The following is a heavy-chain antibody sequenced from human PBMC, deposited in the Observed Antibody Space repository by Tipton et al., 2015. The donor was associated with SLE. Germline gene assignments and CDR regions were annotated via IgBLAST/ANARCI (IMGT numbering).Heavy chain of an antibody. D-gene: IGHD3-10*01. CDR1: GYPVPTFA. CDR3: AKDPTLVQGVIMGGEFDC. V-gene: IGHV3-9*01. J-gene: IGHJ4*02. Sequence: SLRLSCAASGYPVPTFAMHWVRQAPGKGLEWVSGISWNSGNIDYADSVKGRFTISRDNAKNSLYLQMNSLRVEDTALYYCAKDPTLVQGVIMGGEFDCWGQGTLVTDSS. CDR2: ISWNSGNI.